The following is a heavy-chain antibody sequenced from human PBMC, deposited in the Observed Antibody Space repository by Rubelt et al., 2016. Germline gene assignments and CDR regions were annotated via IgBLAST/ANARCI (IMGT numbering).Heavy chain of an antibody. V-gene: IGHV4-39*01. Sequence: QVQLQESGPGLVKPSGTLSLTCAVSGGSISSYYWGWIRQPPGKGLEWIGSIYYSGSTYYNPSLKSRVTISVDTSKNQFSLKLSSVTAADTAVYYCARHEMATLSYWGQGTLVTVSS. CDR2: IYYSGST. CDR3: ARHEMATLSY. J-gene: IGHJ4*02. D-gene: IGHD5-24*01. CDR1: GGSISSYY.